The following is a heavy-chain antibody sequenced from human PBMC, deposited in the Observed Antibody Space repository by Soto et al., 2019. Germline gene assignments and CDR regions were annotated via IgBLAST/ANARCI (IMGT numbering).Heavy chain of an antibody. CDR1: GFRLTSYA. J-gene: IGHJ6*02. Sequence: GGPLRLSCAPSGFRLTSYAMNWVRQAPGKVLEWVSGISGSGSRTYNAYSVKGRCTISRDKSKNTLYLQMSSLRAEDTAIYYCARIMGVYNWNDVQTRGTDVWGQGTTVTVSS. D-gene: IGHD1-20*01. CDR2: ISGSGSRT. CDR3: ARIMGVYNWNDVQTRGTDV. V-gene: IGHV3-23*01.